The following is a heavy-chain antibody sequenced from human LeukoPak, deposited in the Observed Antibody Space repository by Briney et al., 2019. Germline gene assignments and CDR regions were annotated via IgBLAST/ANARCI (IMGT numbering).Heavy chain of an antibody. CDR3: ARAPSRPQFDY. D-gene: IGHD2-2*01. CDR2: INPSGGST. V-gene: IGHV1-46*01. CDR1: GYTFTSYY. J-gene: IGHJ4*02. Sequence: ASVKVSCKASGYTFTSYYMHWARQAPGQGLEWMGIINPSGGSTSYAQKFQGRVTMTRDMSTSTVYMELSSLRSEDTAVYYCARAPSRPQFDYWGQGTLVTVSS.